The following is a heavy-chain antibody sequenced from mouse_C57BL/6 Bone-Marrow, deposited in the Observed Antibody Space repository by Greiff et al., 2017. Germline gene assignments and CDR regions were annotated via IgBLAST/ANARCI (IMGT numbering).Heavy chain of an antibody. D-gene: IGHD5-5*01. CDR3: ARGRLSYLRY. V-gene: IGHV1-69*01. Sequence: QVQLQQPGAELVMPGASVKLSCKASGYTFTSYWMHWVKQRPGQGLEWIGEIDPSDSYTNYNQKFKGKSTLTVDKSSSTAYMQLSSLTSEDSAVYYCARGRLSYLRYWGQGTSVTVSS. CDR2: IDPSDSYT. J-gene: IGHJ4*01. CDR1: GYTFTSYW.